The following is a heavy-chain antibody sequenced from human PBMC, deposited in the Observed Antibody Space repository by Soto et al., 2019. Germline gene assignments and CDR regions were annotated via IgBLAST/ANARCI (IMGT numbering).Heavy chain of an antibody. CDR1: GGSISSYY. CDR3: ARLVYDTRLNYMYFDF. V-gene: IGHV4-4*07. J-gene: IGHJ4*02. D-gene: IGHD3-10*01. CDR2: IYTSGST. Sequence: SETLSLTCTVSGGSISSYYWSWIRQPAGKGLEWIGRIYTSGSTNYNPSLKSRVTMSVDTSKNQFSLKLSSVTAADTAIYFCARLVYDTRLNYMYFDFWGQGTLVTVSS.